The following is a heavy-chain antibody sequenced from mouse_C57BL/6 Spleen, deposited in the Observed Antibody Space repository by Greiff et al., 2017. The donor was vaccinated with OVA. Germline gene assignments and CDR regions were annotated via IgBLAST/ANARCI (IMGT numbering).Heavy chain of an antibody. CDR2: IYPRSGNT. CDR1: GYTFTSYG. D-gene: IGHD2-5*01. V-gene: IGHV1-81*01. J-gene: IGHJ4*01. CDR3: ARSYSNYDYAMDY. Sequence: VQLVESGAELARPGASVKLSCKASGYTFTSYGISWVKQRTGQGLEWIGEIYPRSGNTYYNEKFKGKATLTADKSSSTAYMELRSLTSEDSAVYFCARSYSNYDYAMDYWGQGTSVTVSS.